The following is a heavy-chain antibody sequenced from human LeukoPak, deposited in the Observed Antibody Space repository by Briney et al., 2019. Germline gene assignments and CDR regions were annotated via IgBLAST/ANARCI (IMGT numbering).Heavy chain of an antibody. J-gene: IGHJ4*02. V-gene: IGHV3-23*01. CDR1: GFTFSSYA. CDR3: AKGSYYDSSGSFYFDY. CDR2: ISGSGDDT. D-gene: IGHD3-22*01. Sequence: GGSLRLSCAASGFTFSSYAMSWVRRAPGKGLEWVSGISGSGDDTYYADSVKGRFTISRDNSKNTLYVQVNSLGTEDTAAYYCAKGSYYDSSGSFYFDYWGQGTLVTVSS.